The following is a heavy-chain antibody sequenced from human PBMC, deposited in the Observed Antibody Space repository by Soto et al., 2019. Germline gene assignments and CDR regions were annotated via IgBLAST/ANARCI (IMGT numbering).Heavy chain of an antibody. CDR1: GGSISSSSYY. Sequence: PSETLSLTCTVSGGSISSSSYYWGWIRQPPGKGLEWIGSIYYSGSTYYNTSLKSRVTISVDTSKNQFSLKLSSVTAADTAVYYCASPKIEFSTGFAPGGQGTLATVSP. CDR2: IYYSGST. V-gene: IGHV4-39*01. J-gene: IGHJ5*02. CDR3: ASPKIEFSTGFAP.